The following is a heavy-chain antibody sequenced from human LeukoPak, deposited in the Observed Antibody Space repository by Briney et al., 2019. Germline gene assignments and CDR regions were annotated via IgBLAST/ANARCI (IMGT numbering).Heavy chain of an antibody. V-gene: IGHV3-23*01. CDR2: ISGSGGST. CDR1: GFTFSSYA. D-gene: IGHD6-6*01. Sequence: PGGSLRLSCAASGFTFSSYAMSWVRQAPGKGLEWVSAISGSGGSTYYADSVKGRFTISRDNSKNTLYLQMNSLRAEDTAVYYCAKDGESIAARLRTYYVDYWGQGTLVTVSS. J-gene: IGHJ4*02. CDR3: AKDGESIAARLRTYYVDY.